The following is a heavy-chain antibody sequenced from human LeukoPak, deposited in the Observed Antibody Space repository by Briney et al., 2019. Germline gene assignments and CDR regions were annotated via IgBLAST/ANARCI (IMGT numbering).Heavy chain of an antibody. CDR2: IYYSGST. CDR1: GGSISSGDYY. CDR3: ARARGSWYFDL. J-gene: IGHJ2*01. D-gene: IGHD3-10*01. Sequence: KPSETLSLTCTVSGGSISSGDYYWSWIRQPPGKGLEWIGYIYYSGSTYYNPSLKSRVTISVDTSKNQFSLKLSSVTAADTAVYYCARARGSWYFDLWGRGTLVTVSS. V-gene: IGHV4-30-4*08.